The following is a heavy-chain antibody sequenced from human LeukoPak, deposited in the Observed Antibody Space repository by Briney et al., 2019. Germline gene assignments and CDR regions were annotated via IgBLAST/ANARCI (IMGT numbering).Heavy chain of an antibody. CDR3: AKTIWDSRGYYYDY. Sequence: PGRSVTPFYAASGFIFSNYRISSVRQAPGKGLEWISVLSGSSVDAASAENVKGRFTISRDNSRNTLYLQMNSQRAEDTAVYYCAKTIWDSRGYYYDYWGQGTLVTVSS. CDR1: GFIFSNYR. V-gene: IGHV3-23*01. J-gene: IGHJ4*02. CDR2: LSGSSVDA. D-gene: IGHD3-22*01.